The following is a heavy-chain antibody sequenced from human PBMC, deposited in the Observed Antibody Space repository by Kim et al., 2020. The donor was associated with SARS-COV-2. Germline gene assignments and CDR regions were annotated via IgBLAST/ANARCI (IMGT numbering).Heavy chain of an antibody. V-gene: IGHV4-39*02. J-gene: IGHJ5*02. CDR3: ARDEEHYYDSSGYYP. Sequence: PSLKSRVTISVDTSKNQFSLKLSSGTAADTAVYYCARDEEHYYDSSGYYPWGQGTLVTVSS. D-gene: IGHD3-22*01.